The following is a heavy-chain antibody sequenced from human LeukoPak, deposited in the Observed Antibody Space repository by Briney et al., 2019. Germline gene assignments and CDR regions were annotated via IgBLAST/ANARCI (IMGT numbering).Heavy chain of an antibody. CDR3: TKDLDTPPTVTTLTFDY. D-gene: IGHD4-17*01. CDR1: GFTFNTYW. Sequence: GGSLRLSCAASGFTFNTYWMTWVRQAPGKGLEWVANIKQDGSEKYYVDSVKGRFTISRDNAKNSLYLQMDGLRAEDTAVYYCTKDLDTPPTVTTLTFDYWGQGTLVTVSS. V-gene: IGHV3-7*01. J-gene: IGHJ4*02. CDR2: IKQDGSEK.